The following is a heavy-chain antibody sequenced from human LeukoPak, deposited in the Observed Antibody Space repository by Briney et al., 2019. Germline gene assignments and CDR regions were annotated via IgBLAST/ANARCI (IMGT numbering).Heavy chain of an antibody. D-gene: IGHD2-8*01. J-gene: IGHJ4*02. CDR2: ISSSSSYI. CDR3: ARGLSCTNGVCDLDY. Sequence: PGGSLRLSCAASGFTFSSYIMNWVRQAPGKGLEWVSSISSSSSYIYYADSVKGRFTISRDNAKNSLYLQMNSLRAEDTAVYYCARGLSCTNGVCDLDYWGQGTLVTVSS. CDR1: GFTFSSYI. V-gene: IGHV3-21*01.